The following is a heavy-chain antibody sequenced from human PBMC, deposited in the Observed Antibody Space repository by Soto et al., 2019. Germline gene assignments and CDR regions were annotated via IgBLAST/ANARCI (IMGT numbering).Heavy chain of an antibody. CDR3: ARCCLYDGWYAFDI. J-gene: IGHJ3*02. CDR1: GGTFSSYT. V-gene: IGHV1-69*02. CDR2: IIPILGIA. Sequence: VKVSCKASGGTFSSYTISWVRQAPGQGLEWMGRIIPILGIANYAQKFQGRVTITADRSTSTAYMELSSLRSEDTAVYYCARCCLYDGWYAFDIWGQGTMVTVSS. D-gene: IGHD6-19*01.